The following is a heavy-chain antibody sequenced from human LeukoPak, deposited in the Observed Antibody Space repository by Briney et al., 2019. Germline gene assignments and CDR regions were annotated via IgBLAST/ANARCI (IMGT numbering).Heavy chain of an antibody. CDR3: ASSPCGGDCYLRY. CDR1: GYTFTGYY. CDR2: INPNSGGT. D-gene: IGHD2-21*02. Sequence: ASVKVSCKASGYTFTGYYMHWVRQAPGQGLEGMGWINPNSGGTNYAQKFQGRVTMTRNTSISTAYMELSRLRSDDTAVYYCASSPCGGDCYLRYWGQGTLVTVSS. V-gene: IGHV1-2*02. J-gene: IGHJ4*02.